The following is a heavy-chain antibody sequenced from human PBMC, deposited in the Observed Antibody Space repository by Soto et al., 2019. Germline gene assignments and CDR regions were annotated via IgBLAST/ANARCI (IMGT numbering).Heavy chain of an antibody. J-gene: IGHJ3*02. D-gene: IGHD1-1*01. V-gene: IGHV4-59*01. CDR1: DDSISHYF. CDR3: ARRNQLAPKRNAFDI. Sequence: SETLSLTCTVSDDSISHYFWTWIRQPPGKGLEWIGYVHYSGSTDYNPSLKSRVTTSVDTSKNQFSLKLSFVTAADTAVYYCARRNQLAPKRNAFDIWGQGTMVNGSS. CDR2: VHYSGST.